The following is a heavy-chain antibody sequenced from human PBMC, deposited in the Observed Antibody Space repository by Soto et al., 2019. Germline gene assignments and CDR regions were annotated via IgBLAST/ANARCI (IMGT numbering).Heavy chain of an antibody. D-gene: IGHD2-2*02. CDR3: ANRYCSSTSCYNRVGMDV. CDR2: ISGSGGST. CDR1: GFTFSSYA. J-gene: IGHJ6*02. Sequence: GGSLRLSCAASGFTFSSYAMSWVRQAPGKGLEWVSAISGSGGSTYYADSVKGRFTISRDNSKNTLYLQMNSLRAEDTAVYYCANRYCSSTSCYNRVGMDVWGQGTTVTVSS. V-gene: IGHV3-23*01.